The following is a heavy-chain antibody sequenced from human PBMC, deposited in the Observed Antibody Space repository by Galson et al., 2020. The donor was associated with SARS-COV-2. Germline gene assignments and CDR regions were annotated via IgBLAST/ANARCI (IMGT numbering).Heavy chain of an antibody. Sequence: PSETLSLTCAVYGGSFNDYYWSWIRQPPGKGLEWIGGITHSGSSDYNPSLGGRATISVDTSKNQFSLRLNSVTAADTSVYYVARAPAFQYPLLFKVYRLSDLGGNWFDPWGQGTLVTVSS. V-gene: IGHV4-34*01. J-gene: IGHJ5*02. CDR1: GGSFNDYY. D-gene: IGHD2-2*01. CDR2: ITHSGSS. CDR3: ARAPAFQYPLLFKVYRLSDLGGNWFDP.